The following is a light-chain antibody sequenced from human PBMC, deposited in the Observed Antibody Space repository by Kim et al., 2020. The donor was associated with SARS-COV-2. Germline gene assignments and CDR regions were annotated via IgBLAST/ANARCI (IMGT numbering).Light chain of an antibody. V-gene: IGKV3-20*01. CDR1: QSVTSSY. J-gene: IGKJ2*01. Sequence: EIVLTQSPGTLSLSPGERATLSCRASQSVTSSYLAWYQQKPGQTPSLLIYGPSSRATGVPDRFSGSESGTDFTLTISRLEPEDFAVYFCQQYCISPLTFRQGPNVEL. CDR3: QQYCISPLT. CDR2: GPS.